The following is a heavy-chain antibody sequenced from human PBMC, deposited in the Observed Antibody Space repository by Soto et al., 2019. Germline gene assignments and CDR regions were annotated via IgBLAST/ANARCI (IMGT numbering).Heavy chain of an antibody. D-gene: IGHD2-2*03. V-gene: IGHV4-59*02. CDR1: GGSVSGYY. CDR3: GRAPAHVYADRGNGTMDVGG. Sequence: SETLSLTCTVSGGSVSGYYWSWVRQPPGKGLEWIGYVHYNGGTLYNPSLASRATISVDKSKNHISLRLNAVTARDTAVYYCGRAPAHVYADRGNGTMDVGGWGQGIKVTF. CDR2: VHYNGGT. J-gene: IGHJ4*02.